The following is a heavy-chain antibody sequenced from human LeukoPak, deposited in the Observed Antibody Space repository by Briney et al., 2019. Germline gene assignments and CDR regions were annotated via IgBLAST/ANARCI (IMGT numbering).Heavy chain of an antibody. CDR1: GFTFSSYW. V-gene: IGHV3-7*01. Sequence: GGSLRLSCAGSGFTFSSYWMSWVRQAPGKGLEWVANIEQDGSDTYYVDSVKGRFTISRDNANNSLFLQMSSLRAEDTAVYYCARGGWYYFDSWAQGTLVTVSS. D-gene: IGHD3-22*01. CDR2: IEQDGSDT. J-gene: IGHJ4*02. CDR3: ARGGWYYFDS.